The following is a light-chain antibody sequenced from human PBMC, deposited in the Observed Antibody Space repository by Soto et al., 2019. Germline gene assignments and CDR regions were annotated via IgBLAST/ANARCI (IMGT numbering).Light chain of an antibody. Sequence: QAVVTQPPSVSGAPGQRVTISCTGSSSNIGAGYDVHWYQQLPGTAPKLLIYGNSNRPSGVPDRFSGYKSGTSASLAITGLQAEDEADYYCQSYDSSLSGYVFGTGTKLTVL. V-gene: IGLV1-40*01. CDR1: SSNIGAGYD. J-gene: IGLJ1*01. CDR2: GNS. CDR3: QSYDSSLSGYV.